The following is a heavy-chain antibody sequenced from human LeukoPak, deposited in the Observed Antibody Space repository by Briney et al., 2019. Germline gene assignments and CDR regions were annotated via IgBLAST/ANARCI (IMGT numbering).Heavy chain of an antibody. D-gene: IGHD3-10*01. CDR1: GASISSYY. CDR2: IHDTGST. V-gene: IGHV4-59*01. Sequence: SETLSLTCTVSGASISSYYWSWIRQPPGKGLEWIGYIHDTGSTKYNPSLKSRVTISVDTSRNHLSLKLTSVTAADTAVYYCARGRSGGDWFDPWGQGTLVTVSS. J-gene: IGHJ5*02. CDR3: ARGRSGGDWFDP.